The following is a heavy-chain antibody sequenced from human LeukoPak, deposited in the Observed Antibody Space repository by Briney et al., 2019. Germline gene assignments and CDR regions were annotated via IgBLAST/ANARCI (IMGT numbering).Heavy chain of an antibody. D-gene: IGHD3-3*01. CDR2: ISGSGGST. Sequence: GGSLRLSCAASGFTFSSYAMSWVRQAPGKGLEWVSAISGSGGSTYYADSVKGRITISRDNSKNTLYLQMNSLRAEDTAVYYCAKANPYDFWSGYYYFDYWGQGTLVTVSS. CDR3: AKANPYDFWSGYYYFDY. J-gene: IGHJ4*02. V-gene: IGHV3-23*01. CDR1: GFTFSSYA.